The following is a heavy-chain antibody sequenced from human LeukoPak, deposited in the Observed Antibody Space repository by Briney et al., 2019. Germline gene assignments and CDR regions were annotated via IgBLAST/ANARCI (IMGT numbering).Heavy chain of an antibody. CDR3: ARRPIAAGNNWFDP. V-gene: IGHV4-39*01. CDR2: IYYTGTT. D-gene: IGHD6-13*01. J-gene: IGHJ5*02. CDR1: GGSISSAAYY. Sequence: NSSETLSLTCTVSGGSISSAAYYWGWVRQPPAKGLDWIGSIYYTGTTYYSPSLQTRATLSFDTSKNQFSLNLTSVTATDTAVYFCARRPIAAGNNWFDPWGQGTLVTVSS.